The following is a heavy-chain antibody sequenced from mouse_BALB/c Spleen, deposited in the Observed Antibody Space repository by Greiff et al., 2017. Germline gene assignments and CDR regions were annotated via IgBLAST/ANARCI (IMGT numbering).Heavy chain of an antibody. J-gene: IGHJ3*01. V-gene: IGHV1S132*01. Sequence: VQPQQSGAEPVRPGASVKLSCKTSGYIFTSYWIHWVKQRSGQGLEWIARIYPGTGSTYYNEKFKGKATLTADKSSSTAYMQLNSLKSEDSAVYFCAREGMVTGTWFAYWGQGTLVTVSA. CDR3: AREGMVTGTWFAY. CDR1: GYIFTSYW. D-gene: IGHD2-2*01. CDR2: IYPGTGST.